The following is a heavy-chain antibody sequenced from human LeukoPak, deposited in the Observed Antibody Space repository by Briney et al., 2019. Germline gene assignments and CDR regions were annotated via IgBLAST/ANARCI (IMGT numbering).Heavy chain of an antibody. CDR1: GDSVSSNSAA. Sequence: SQTLSLTCAISGDSVSSNSAAWSWIRRSPSRGLEWLGTTYYRSKWYNDYAVSVKSRITINPDTSKNQISLQLNSVTPEDTAVYYCARDPRTPAFDFWGQGTLVTVSS. J-gene: IGHJ4*02. CDR3: ARDPRTPAFDF. D-gene: IGHD1-14*01. CDR2: TYYRSKWYN. V-gene: IGHV6-1*01.